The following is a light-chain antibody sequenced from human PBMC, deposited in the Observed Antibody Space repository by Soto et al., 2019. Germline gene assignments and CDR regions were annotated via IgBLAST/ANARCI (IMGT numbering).Light chain of an antibody. CDR2: GNN. Sequence: QSVLTQPPSVSGAPGQRVTISCTGSSSDIGAHYDVHWYQQLPGTAPKLLIYGNNNRPSGVPDRFSGSKSGTSASLAITGVQGEDEADYYCQSYDDSLSGWVFGGGTKLTVL. CDR1: SSDIGAHYD. CDR3: QSYDDSLSGWV. V-gene: IGLV1-40*01. J-gene: IGLJ3*02.